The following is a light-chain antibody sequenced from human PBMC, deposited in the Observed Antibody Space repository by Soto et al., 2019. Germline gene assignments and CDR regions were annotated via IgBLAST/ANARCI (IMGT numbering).Light chain of an antibody. CDR3: SSYVGTNSYV. J-gene: IGLJ1*01. CDR1: SSDVGGYNY. CDR2: EVY. Sequence: QSALTQPPSASGSPGQSVTISCTGTSSDVGGYNYVSWYQHHPGKAPKLSIYEVYKRPSGVPDRFSGSKSGNTAALTVSGLQAEDEADYYCSSYVGTNSYVFVTGTKVTVL. V-gene: IGLV2-8*01.